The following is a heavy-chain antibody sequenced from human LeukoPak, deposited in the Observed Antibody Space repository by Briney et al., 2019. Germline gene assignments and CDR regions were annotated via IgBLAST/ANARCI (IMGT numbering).Heavy chain of an antibody. D-gene: IGHD2-15*01. CDR1: AFTFSSYA. Sequence: GGSLSLSCAASAFTFSSYAMSWVRKGPPAGLELDSAISRSGGSTYTADSVKGRFTLSRDNSKNTLYLQMNSLRAEDTAVYYCASRYCSGGSCYLDYWGQGTLVTVSS. V-gene: IGHV3-23*01. J-gene: IGHJ4*02. CDR2: ISRSGGST. CDR3: ASRYCSGGSCYLDY.